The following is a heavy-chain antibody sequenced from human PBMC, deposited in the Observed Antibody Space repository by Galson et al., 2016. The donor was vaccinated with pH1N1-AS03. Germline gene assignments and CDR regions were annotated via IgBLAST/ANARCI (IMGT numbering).Heavy chain of an antibody. J-gene: IGHJ4*02. V-gene: IGHV1-18*01. CDR2: ISGYDGHT. Sequence: SVKVSCKASGYTFVNYGVSWVRQAPGQGLEWMGWISGYDGHTGYAQKFQGRVTMTTATSTHTAYMELRSLTSDDTAVYYCARDESGYMYWGQGTLVTVSS. D-gene: IGHD3-3*01. CDR3: ARDESGYMY. CDR1: GYTFVNYG.